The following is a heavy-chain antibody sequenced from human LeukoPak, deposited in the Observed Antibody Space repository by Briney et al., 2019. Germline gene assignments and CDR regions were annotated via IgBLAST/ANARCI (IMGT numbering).Heavy chain of an antibody. CDR1: GFTFSSYE. V-gene: IGHV3-23*01. CDR3: AKGAYYGD. Sequence: SGGSLRLSCAASGFTFSSYEMNWVRQAPGKGLEWLSTISGSGDNAYYADSVKGRFTVSRDNSKNTLYLQMNSLRVEDTAMYYCAKGAYYGDWGQGTLVTVSS. J-gene: IGHJ4*02. CDR2: ISGSGDNA. D-gene: IGHD3-3*01.